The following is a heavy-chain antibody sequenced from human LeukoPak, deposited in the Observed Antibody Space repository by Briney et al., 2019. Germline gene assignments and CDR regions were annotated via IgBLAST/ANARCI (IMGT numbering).Heavy chain of an antibody. Sequence: TGGSLRLSCEVSGFTFSRSAMSWVRQAPGKGLEWVSVISISGETTYYADSVRGRFTISRDNSKNTVYLQMFSLRVEDTAVYYCAKEEVPNDYWGQGILVTVSS. V-gene: IGHV3-23*01. CDR2: ISISGETT. CDR3: AKEEVPNDY. J-gene: IGHJ4*02. CDR1: GFTFSRSA.